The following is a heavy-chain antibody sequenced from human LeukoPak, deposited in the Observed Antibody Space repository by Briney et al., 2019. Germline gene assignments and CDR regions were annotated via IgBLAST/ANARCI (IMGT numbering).Heavy chain of an antibody. Sequence: GASVKVSCKASGYTFTSYYMHWVRQAPGQGLEWMGIINPSGGSTSYAQKFQGRVTMTRDTSTSTVYMELSSLRSEDTAVYYCARDVGGSYQRVVGAFDIWGQGTMVTVSS. CDR3: ARDVGGSYQRVVGAFDI. CDR2: INPSGGST. D-gene: IGHD1-26*01. J-gene: IGHJ3*02. V-gene: IGHV1-46*01. CDR1: GYTFTSYY.